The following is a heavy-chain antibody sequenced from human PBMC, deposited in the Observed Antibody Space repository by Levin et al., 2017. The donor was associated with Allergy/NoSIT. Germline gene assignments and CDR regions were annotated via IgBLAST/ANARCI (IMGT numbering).Heavy chain of an antibody. CDR2: ISWNSGSI. CDR1: GFTFDDYA. D-gene: IGHD5-24*01. Sequence: PGGSLRLSCAASGFTFDDYAMHWVRQAPGKGLEWVSGISWNSGSIGYADSVKGRFTISRDNAKNSLYLQMNSLRAEDTALYYCAKGLEMATIEDDAFDIWGQGTMVTVSS. J-gene: IGHJ3*02. CDR3: AKGLEMATIEDDAFDI. V-gene: IGHV3-9*01.